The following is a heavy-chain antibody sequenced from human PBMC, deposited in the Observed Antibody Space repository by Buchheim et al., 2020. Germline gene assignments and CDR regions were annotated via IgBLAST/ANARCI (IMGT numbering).Heavy chain of an antibody. J-gene: IGHJ6*02. CDR1: GFTFSSYA. V-gene: IGHV3-30-3*01. Sequence: QVQLVESGGGVVQPGRSLRLSCAASGFTFSSYAMHWVRQAPGKGLEWVAVISYDGSNKYYADSVKGRFTISRDNSTNTLYLQMNSLRAEDTAVYYCARVECYDSSGCSLGMDVWGQGTT. CDR2: ISYDGSNK. CDR3: ARVECYDSSGCSLGMDV. D-gene: IGHD3-22*01.